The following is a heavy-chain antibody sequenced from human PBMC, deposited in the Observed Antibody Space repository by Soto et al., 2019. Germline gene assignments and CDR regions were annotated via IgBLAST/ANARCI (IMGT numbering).Heavy chain of an antibody. D-gene: IGHD3-16*01. CDR3: ALGGVFTKTLFDY. CDR2: IYSGGST. Sequence: HPGGSLRLSCAASGFTVSSNYMSWVRQAPGKGLEWVSVIYSGGSTYYADSVKGRFTISRDNSKNTLYLQMNSLRAEDTAVYYCALGGVFTKTLFDYWGQGTLVTVSS. V-gene: IGHV3-66*01. CDR1: GFTVSSNY. J-gene: IGHJ4*02.